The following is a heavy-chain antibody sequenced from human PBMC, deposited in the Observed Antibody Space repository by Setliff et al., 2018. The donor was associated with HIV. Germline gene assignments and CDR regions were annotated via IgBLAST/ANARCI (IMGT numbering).Heavy chain of an antibody. CDR2: INPKSGAT. CDR3: ARDSMVRGVIISSTHFDY. D-gene: IGHD3-10*01. Sequence: ASVKVSCKTFGYRFTDFYVNWVRQAPGQGLEWMGWINPKSGATKNAQKFQGRVTMTRDTSISTVYMELSSLRSDDTAVYYCARDSMVRGVIISSTHFDYWGQGTLVTVSS. CDR1: GYRFTDFY. J-gene: IGHJ4*02. V-gene: IGHV1-2*02.